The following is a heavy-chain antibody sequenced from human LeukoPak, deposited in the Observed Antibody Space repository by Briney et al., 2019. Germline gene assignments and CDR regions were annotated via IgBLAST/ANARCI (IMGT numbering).Heavy chain of an antibody. V-gene: IGHV4-31*03. CDR2: IFYRGST. CDR3: ASSPNQYFIDY. J-gene: IGHJ4*02. CDR1: GASISSGAYY. D-gene: IGHD1-14*01. Sequence: PSETLSLTCTVSGASISSGAYYWSWIRQHPGKGLESIGYIFYRGSTHYNPSLKSRLTISVDTSKNQFSLKLNSVTDADTAVYYCASSPNQYFIDYWGQGALVTVSS.